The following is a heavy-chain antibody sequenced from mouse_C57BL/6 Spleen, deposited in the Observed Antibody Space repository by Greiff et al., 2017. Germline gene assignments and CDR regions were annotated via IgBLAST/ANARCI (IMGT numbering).Heavy chain of an antibody. CDR1: GYTFTDYE. CDR3: TRFNSSGYSVFAY. CDR2: IDPETGGT. J-gene: IGHJ3*01. V-gene: IGHV1-15*01. Sequence: QVQLKESGAELVRPGASVTLSCKASGYTFTDYEMHWVKQTPVHGLEWIGAIDPETGGTAYNQKFKGKAILTADKSSSTAYMELRSLTSEDSAVYYCTRFNSSGYSVFAYRGQGTLVTVSA. D-gene: IGHD3-2*02.